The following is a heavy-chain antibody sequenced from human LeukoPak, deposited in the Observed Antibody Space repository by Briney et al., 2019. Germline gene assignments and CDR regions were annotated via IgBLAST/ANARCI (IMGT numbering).Heavy chain of an antibody. V-gene: IGHV4-34*01. J-gene: IGHJ4*02. D-gene: IGHD6-19*01. Sequence: PSETLSLTCAVYGGSFSGYYWSWIRQPPGKGLEWIGEINHSGSTNYNPSLKSRVTISVDRSKNQFSLKLSSVTAADTAVYYCARHRAVAGPTDYWGQGTLVTVSS. CDR1: GGSFSGYY. CDR2: INHSGST. CDR3: ARHRAVAGPTDY.